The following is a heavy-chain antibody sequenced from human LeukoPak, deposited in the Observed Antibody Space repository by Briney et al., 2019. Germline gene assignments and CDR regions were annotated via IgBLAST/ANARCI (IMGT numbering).Heavy chain of an antibody. CDR1: GFTFSSYW. J-gene: IGHJ1*01. CDR3: ASTDYYGSGSVQR. D-gene: IGHD3-10*01. CDR2: IKQDGSEK. V-gene: IGHV3-7*01. Sequence: GGSLRLSCAASGFTFSSYWMSWVRQAPGKGLEWVANIKQDGSEKYYVDSVKGRFTISRDDAKNSLYLQMNSLRAEDTAVYYCASTDYYGSGSVQRWGQGTLVTVSS.